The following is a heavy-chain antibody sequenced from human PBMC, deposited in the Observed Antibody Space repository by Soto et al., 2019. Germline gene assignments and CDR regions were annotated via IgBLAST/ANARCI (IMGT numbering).Heavy chain of an antibody. V-gene: IGHV4-31*03. Sequence: SETLSLTCSVSGAALNSGHYYWSWIRQVPGKGLEWIGHIYVTGAVDYNPSLRDRITISQDTSERQFSLNLRLVTAADTAVYYCARLRIPTNYYNLFDPWGQGTLVTVSS. CDR2: IYVTGAV. CDR1: GAALNSGHYY. D-gene: IGHD3-10*01. CDR3: ARLRIPTNYYNLFDP. J-gene: IGHJ5*02.